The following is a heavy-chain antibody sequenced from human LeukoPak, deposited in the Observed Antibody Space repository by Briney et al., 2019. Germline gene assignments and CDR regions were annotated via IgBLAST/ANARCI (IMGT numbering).Heavy chain of an antibody. CDR1: GFTFSSYG. J-gene: IGHJ4*02. D-gene: IGHD6-25*01. CDR2: ISYDGSNK. Sequence: GGSLRLSCAASGFTFSSYGMHWVRQAPGKGLEWVAVISYDGSNKYYADSVKGRFTISRDNSKNTLYLQMNSLRAEDTAVYYCAKDPYSGYYLEYWGQGTLVTVSS. V-gene: IGHV3-30*18. CDR3: AKDPYSGYYLEY.